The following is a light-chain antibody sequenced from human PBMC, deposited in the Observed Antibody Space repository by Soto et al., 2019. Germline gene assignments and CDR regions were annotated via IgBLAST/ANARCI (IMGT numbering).Light chain of an antibody. CDR2: ENN. CDR1: SSNIGNNY. CDR3: GTWDSSLSAVL. J-gene: IGLJ2*01. V-gene: IGLV1-51*02. Sequence: QSVLTQPPSVSAAPGQKVTLSCSGSSSNIGNNYVSWYQQLPGTAPKLLIYENNKRPSGIPDRFSGSKSGTSATLGITGLQTGDEADYYCGTWDSSLSAVLFGGGTKLTVL.